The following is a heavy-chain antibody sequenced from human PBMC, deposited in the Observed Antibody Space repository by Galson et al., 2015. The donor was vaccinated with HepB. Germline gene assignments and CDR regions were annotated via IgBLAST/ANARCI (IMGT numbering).Heavy chain of an antibody. D-gene: IGHD1-14*01. Sequence: SLRLSCAASGFTFSSYSTNWGGQAPGKGMEWVAKMNQDGSDKYYVDGVKGRFTISRDKAKTSLYLQMNSLRVEDTAVYYCATGSVTTSHFWVQRTQVTVSS. CDR2: MNQDGSDK. V-gene: IGHV3-7*01. J-gene: IGHJ4*02. CDR1: GFTFSSYS. CDR3: ATGSVTTSHF.